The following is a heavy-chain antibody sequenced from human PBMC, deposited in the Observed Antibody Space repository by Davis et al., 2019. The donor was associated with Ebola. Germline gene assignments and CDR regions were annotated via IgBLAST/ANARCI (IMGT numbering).Heavy chain of an antibody. CDR1: GFTFSSYG. J-gene: IGHJ6*02. D-gene: IGHD6-13*01. V-gene: IGHV3-30*18. CDR2: ISYDGSNK. CDR3: AKAIAAHGDYGMDV. Sequence: PGGSLRLSCAASGFTFSSYGMHWVRQAPGKGLEWVAVISYDGSNKYYADSVKGRFTISRDNSKNTLYLQMNSLRAEDTAVYYCAKAIAAHGDYGMDVWGQGTTVTVSS.